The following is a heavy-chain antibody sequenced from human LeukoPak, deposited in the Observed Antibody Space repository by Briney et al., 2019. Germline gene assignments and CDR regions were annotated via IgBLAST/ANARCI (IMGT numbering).Heavy chain of an antibody. J-gene: IGHJ4*02. CDR1: GFTFTSYA. CDR3: ARRAASSGYYFDQ. D-gene: IGHD6-19*01. Sequence: GGSPRLSCAASGFTFTSYAMTWVRQGPGKGLEWVSTISSSGGNTYSADSVKGRFTISRDNSKPTLYLQMNSLRAEDTAVYYCARRAASSGYYFDQWGQGTLVTVSS. V-gene: IGHV3-23*01. CDR2: ISSSGGNT.